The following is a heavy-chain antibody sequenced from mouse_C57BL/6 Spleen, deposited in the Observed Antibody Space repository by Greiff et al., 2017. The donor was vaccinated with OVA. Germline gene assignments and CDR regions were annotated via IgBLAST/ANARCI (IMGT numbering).Heavy chain of an antibody. CDR1: GYTFTSYG. V-gene: IGHV1-81*01. Sequence: LVESGAELARPGASVKLSCKASGYTFTSYGISWVKQRTGQGLEWIGEIYPRSGNTYYNEKFKGKATLTANKSSSTAYMELRSLTSEDSAVYFCARSGVTTVVADYFDYWGQGTTLTVSS. J-gene: IGHJ2*01. CDR2: IYPRSGNT. D-gene: IGHD1-1*01. CDR3: ARSGVTTVVADYFDY.